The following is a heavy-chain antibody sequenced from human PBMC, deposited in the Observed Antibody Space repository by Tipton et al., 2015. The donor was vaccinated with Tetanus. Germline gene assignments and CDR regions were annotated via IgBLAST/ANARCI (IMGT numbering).Heavy chain of an antibody. Sequence: QLVQSGAEVKKPGSSVKVSCKASGGTFSSYAISWVRQAPGQGLEWMGGIIPIFNTANYAQKFQGRVTITADESTSTAYMELSSLRSEDTAVYYWARSGRLELRWFDPWGQGTLVTVSS. CDR3: ARSGRLELRWFDP. CDR2: IIPIFNTA. D-gene: IGHD1-7*01. CDR1: GGTFSSYA. J-gene: IGHJ5*02. V-gene: IGHV1-69*01.